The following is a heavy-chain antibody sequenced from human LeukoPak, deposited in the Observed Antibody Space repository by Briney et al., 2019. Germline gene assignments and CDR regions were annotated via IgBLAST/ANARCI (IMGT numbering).Heavy chain of an antibody. CDR3: AAASPKTQYYYYYYGMDV. D-gene: IGHD2-2*01. V-gene: IGHV1-18*01. J-gene: IGHJ6*02. Sequence: ASVKVSCKASGYTFTSYGISWVRQAPGQGLEWMGWISAYNGNTNYAQKLQGRVTMTTDTSTSTAYMELSSLRSEDTAVYYCAAASPKTQYYYYYYGMDVWGQGTTVTVSS. CDR2: ISAYNGNT. CDR1: GYTFTSYG.